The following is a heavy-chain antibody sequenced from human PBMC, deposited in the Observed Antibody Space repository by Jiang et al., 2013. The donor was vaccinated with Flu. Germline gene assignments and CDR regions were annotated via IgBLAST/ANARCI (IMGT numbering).Heavy chain of an antibody. CDR3: AREQASRLQLWSSIGKKFHYYYYGMDV. V-gene: IGHV4-31*03. Sequence: GPGLVKPSQTLSLTCTVSGGSISSGGYYWSWIRQHPGKGLEWIGYIYYSGSTYYNPSLKSRVTISVDTSKNQFSLKLSSVTAADTAVYYCAREQASRLQLWSSIGKKFHYYYYGMDVWGQGTTVTVSS. D-gene: IGHD5-18*01. J-gene: IGHJ6*02. CDR2: IYYSGST. CDR1: GGSISSGGYY.